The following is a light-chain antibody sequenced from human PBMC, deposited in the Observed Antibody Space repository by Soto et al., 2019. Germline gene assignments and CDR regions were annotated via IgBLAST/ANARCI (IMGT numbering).Light chain of an antibody. CDR1: SSDVGSSDL. CDR2: EAT. CDR3: QSYDRSLSGWV. V-gene: IGLV2-23*01. Sequence: QSVLTQPASVSGSPGQSITISCSGISSDVGSSDLVSWYQQHPGKAPKLIIYEATKRPSGLSNRFSGSKSGNTASLTISGLQANDEADYYCQSYDRSLSGWVFGTGTKVTVL. J-gene: IGLJ3*02.